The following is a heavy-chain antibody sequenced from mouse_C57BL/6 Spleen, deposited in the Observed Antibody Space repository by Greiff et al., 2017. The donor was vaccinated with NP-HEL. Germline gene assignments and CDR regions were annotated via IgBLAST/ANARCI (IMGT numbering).Heavy chain of an antibody. CDR3: ARGGGSSHYYAMDY. D-gene: IGHD1-1*01. J-gene: IGHJ4*01. CDR2: IDPSDSYT. V-gene: IGHV1-69*01. CDR1: GYTFTSYW. Sequence: VQLQESGAELVMPGASVKLSCKASGYTFTSYWMHWVKQRPGQGLEWIGEIDPSDSYTNYNQKFKGKSTLTVDKSSSTAYMQLSSLTSEDSAVYYCARGGGSSHYYAMDYWGQGTSVTVSS.